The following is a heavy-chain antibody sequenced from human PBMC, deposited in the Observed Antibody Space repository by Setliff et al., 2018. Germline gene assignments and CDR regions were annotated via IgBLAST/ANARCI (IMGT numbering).Heavy chain of an antibody. Sequence: PSETLSLTCTVSGGSISSYYWNWIRQPAGKGLEWIGRIYTTWSTNYNPSLKSRVTISLDTSKNQFSLSLTSVTAEDTAVYYCARMSGFQYIDVWDKGTTVTVSS. CDR2: IYTTWST. D-gene: IGHD3-3*01. CDR1: GGSISSYY. V-gene: IGHV4-4*07. J-gene: IGHJ6*03. CDR3: ARMSGFQYIDV.